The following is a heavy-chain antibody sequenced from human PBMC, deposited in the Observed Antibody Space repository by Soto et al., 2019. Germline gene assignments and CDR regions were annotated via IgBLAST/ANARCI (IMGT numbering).Heavy chain of an antibody. D-gene: IGHD6-19*01. J-gene: IGHJ4*02. CDR2: IKHNADGAAT. Sequence: PGGSLRLSCAASGFSFSDAWMNWVRQAPGKGLEWVARIKHNADGAATHYAAPVRGRFIISRDDSKDTVFLQMDSLKTEDTAVYYCTTDSPSSSAWANDYWGQGALVTVSS. CDR1: GFSFSDAW. CDR3: TTDSPSSSAWANDY. V-gene: IGHV3-15*07.